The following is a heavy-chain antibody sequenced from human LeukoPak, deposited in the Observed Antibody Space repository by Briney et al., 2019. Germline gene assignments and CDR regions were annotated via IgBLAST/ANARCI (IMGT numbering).Heavy chain of an antibody. J-gene: IGHJ4*02. CDR1: GGSISGGGYY. D-gene: IGHD1-26*01. CDR3: ARDGRGDGGSYRDSCFDY. CDR2: IYYSGST. V-gene: IGHV4-31*03. Sequence: SETLSLTCTVSGGSISGGGYYWSWIRQHPGKGLEWIGYIYYSGSTYYNPSLKSRVTISVDTSKNQFSLKLSSVTAADTAVYYCARDGRGDGGSYRDSCFDYWGQGTLVTVSS.